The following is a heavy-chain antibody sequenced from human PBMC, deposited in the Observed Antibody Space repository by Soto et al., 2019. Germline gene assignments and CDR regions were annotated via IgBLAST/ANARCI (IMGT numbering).Heavy chain of an antibody. D-gene: IGHD6-19*01. CDR2: IYYSGIN. Sequence: NPSETLSRTSSVSGGSISSYYWSWIRQPPGKGLEWIGYIYYSGINNYNPSLKSRVTISVDTSKNQFSLKLSSVTAADTAVYYCARVFYSSGWLFRWFDPWGAVTMVTV. J-gene: IGHJ5*02. CDR3: ARVFYSSGWLFRWFDP. CDR1: GGSISSYY. V-gene: IGHV4-59*01.